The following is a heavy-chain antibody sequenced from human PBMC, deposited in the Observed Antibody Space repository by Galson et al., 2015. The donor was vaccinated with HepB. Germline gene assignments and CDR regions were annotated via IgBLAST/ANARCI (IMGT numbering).Heavy chain of an antibody. CDR3: ARAPGYDFWSGYLYAYYYYYGMDV. D-gene: IGHD3-3*01. Sequence: SLRLSCAASGFTFSSYWMHWVRQAPGKGLVWVSRINSDGSSTSYADSVKGRFTISRDNAKNTLYLQMNSLRAEDTAVYYCARAPGYDFWSGYLYAYYYYYGMDVWGQGTTVTVSS. J-gene: IGHJ6*02. V-gene: IGHV3-74*01. CDR2: INSDGSST. CDR1: GFTFSSYW.